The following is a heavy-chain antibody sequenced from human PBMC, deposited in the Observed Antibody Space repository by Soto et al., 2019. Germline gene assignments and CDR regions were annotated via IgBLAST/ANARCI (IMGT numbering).Heavy chain of an antibody. Sequence: LRLSCAASGFTFSSYAMSWVRQAPGKGLEWVSAISGSGGSTYYADSVKGRFTISRDNSKNTLYLQMNSLRAEDTAVYYCAKDLYPRSVAGTHYWGQGTLVTVSS. CDR1: GFTFSSYA. CDR2: ISGSGGST. CDR3: AKDLYPRSVAGTHY. D-gene: IGHD6-19*01. V-gene: IGHV3-23*01. J-gene: IGHJ4*02.